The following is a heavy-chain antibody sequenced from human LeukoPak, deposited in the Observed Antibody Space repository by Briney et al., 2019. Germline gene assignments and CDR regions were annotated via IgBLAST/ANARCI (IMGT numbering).Heavy chain of an antibody. V-gene: IGHV4-39*07. J-gene: IGHJ4*02. CDR1: GGSISSSTYY. CDR3: ATAGQWLDSRPHDS. CDR2: IYYSGST. D-gene: IGHD6-19*01. Sequence: SETLSLTCTVSGGSISSSTYYWGWIRQPPGKGLEWIGNIYYSGSTYYNPSLKSRVTISLDTSKNQFSLKLSSVTAADTAVYYCATAGQWLDSRPHDSWGQGTLVTVSS.